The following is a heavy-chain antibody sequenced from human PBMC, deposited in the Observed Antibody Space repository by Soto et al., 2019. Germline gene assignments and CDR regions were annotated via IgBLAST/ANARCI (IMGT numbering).Heavy chain of an antibody. Sequence: EVQLLESGGGLVQPGGSLRLSCAASGFTFSSYAMSWVRQAPGTGLEWVSALSGSGGSTYYADSVKGRFTISRDNSTNTLYLQINSVGPEDAAVYYCAKEWAHLAFDIWGQGSMVTVSS. J-gene: IGHJ3*02. CDR3: AKEWAHLAFDI. V-gene: IGHV3-23*01. CDR2: LSGSGGST. CDR1: GFTFSSYA.